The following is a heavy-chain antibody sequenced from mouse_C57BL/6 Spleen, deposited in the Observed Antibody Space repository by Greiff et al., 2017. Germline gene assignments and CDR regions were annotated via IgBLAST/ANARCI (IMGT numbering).Heavy chain of an antibody. CDR1: GFNIQNTY. CDR3: ARSGDGLWFAY. J-gene: IGHJ3*01. V-gene: IGHV14-3*01. CDR2: IDPANGHT. Sequence: EVQLQQSVAELVRPGASVKLSCTASGFNIQNTYMHWVKQRPEQGLEWIGRIDPANGHTKYAPKFQGKATITADTSSNTAYLQLSSLTAEDTAIYYCARSGDGLWFAYWGQGTLVTVSA. D-gene: IGHD2-3*01.